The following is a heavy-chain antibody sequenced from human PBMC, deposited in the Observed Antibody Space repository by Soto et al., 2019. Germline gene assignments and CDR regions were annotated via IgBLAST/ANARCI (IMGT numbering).Heavy chain of an antibody. V-gene: IGHV3-21*01. CDR2: ISSSSSSYI. CDR1: GFTFSSYS. J-gene: IGHJ4*02. CDR3: ALLRFPHASVGYCSSTSCYDNFDY. Sequence: GGSLRLSCAASGFTFSSYSMNWVRQAPGKGLEWVSSISSSSSSYIYYADSVKGRFTISRDNAKNSLYLQMNSLRAEDTAVYYCALLRFPHASVGYCSSTSCYDNFDYWGQGTLVTVSS. D-gene: IGHD2-2*01.